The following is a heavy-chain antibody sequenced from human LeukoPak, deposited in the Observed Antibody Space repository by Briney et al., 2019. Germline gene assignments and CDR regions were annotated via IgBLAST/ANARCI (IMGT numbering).Heavy chain of an antibody. CDR2: ISYDGRNK. CDR3: ARELPPVVTYYFDY. J-gene: IGHJ4*02. CDR1: GFTFSTYA. Sequence: GGSLRLSCAVSGFTFSTYAMHWVRQAPGKGLEWVAFISYDGRNKYYADSVKGRFTISRDNSKNTLYLQMNSLRAEDMAVYYCARELPPVVTYYFDYWGQGTLVTVSS. D-gene: IGHD3-22*01. V-gene: IGHV3-30*04.